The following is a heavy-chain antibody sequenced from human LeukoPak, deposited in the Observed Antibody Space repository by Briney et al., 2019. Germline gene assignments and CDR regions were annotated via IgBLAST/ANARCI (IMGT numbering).Heavy chain of an antibody. D-gene: IGHD2/OR15-2a*01. Sequence: SETLSLTCAVSGYSISSGYYWGWIRRPPGKGLEWIGSIYHSGSTYYNPSLKSRVTMSLDTSKNQFSLKLRSVTAADTAVYFCARSFLDYMDVWGKGTTVTVSS. CDR3: ARSFLDYMDV. CDR2: IYHSGST. V-gene: IGHV4-38-2*01. J-gene: IGHJ6*03. CDR1: GYSISSGYY.